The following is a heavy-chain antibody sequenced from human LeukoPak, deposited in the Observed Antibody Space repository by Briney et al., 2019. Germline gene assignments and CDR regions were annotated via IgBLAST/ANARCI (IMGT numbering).Heavy chain of an antibody. J-gene: IGHJ4*02. CDR3: ANPEGYYHDSSGYYTQSDY. D-gene: IGHD3-22*01. CDR2: ISGSGGST. Sequence: GGSLRLSCAASGFTFSSYAMSWVRQAPGKGLEWVSAISGSGGSTYYADSVKGRFTISRDNSKNTLYLQMNSLRAEDTAVYYCANPEGYYHDSSGYYTQSDYWGQGTLVTVSS. CDR1: GFTFSSYA. V-gene: IGHV3-23*01.